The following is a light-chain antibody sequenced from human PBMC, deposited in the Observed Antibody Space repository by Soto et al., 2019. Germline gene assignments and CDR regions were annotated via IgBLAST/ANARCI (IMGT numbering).Light chain of an antibody. CDR2: GNI. J-gene: IGLJ1*01. V-gene: IGLV1-40*01. Sequence: QSVLTQPPSVSGAPGQRVTISCTGSSSNIGAGYDVHWYQQRPGTGPKLLIFGNINRPSGVPDRFSGSKSGTSASLAITGLQAEDEGDYHCQSYDSTLSDRYVFGTGTKVTVL. CDR3: QSYDSTLSDRYV. CDR1: SSNIGAGYD.